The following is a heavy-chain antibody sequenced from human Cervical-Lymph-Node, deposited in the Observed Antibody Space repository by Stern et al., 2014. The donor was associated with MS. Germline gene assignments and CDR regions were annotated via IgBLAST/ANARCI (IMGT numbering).Heavy chain of an antibody. CDR1: GYSFISHA. J-gene: IGHJ3*02. D-gene: IGHD2-15*01. Sequence: QVQLVQSGAEVKDPGASVKVSCKGSGYSFISHAMHWVRQAPGQTFEWLGWINGDNGNTKNSQKLQGRVTITRDKTTSTAYMELSSLTSEDTAVYYCARAGYCSPSTCSDAFDIWGQGAMVTVSS. CDR3: ARAGYCSPSTCSDAFDI. V-gene: IGHV1-3*01. CDR2: INGDNGNT.